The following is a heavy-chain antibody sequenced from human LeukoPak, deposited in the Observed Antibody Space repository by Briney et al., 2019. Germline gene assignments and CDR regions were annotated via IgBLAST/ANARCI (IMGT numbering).Heavy chain of an antibody. V-gene: IGHV1-8*03. Sequence: ASVKVSCKASGYTFTSYDINWVRQATGQGLEWMGWMNPNSGNTGYAQKFQGRVTITRNTSISTAYMELSSLRSEDTAVYYCARVTGSSWYYYYYYMDVWGKGTTVTVSS. CDR1: GYTFTSYD. J-gene: IGHJ6*03. CDR2: MNPNSGNT. CDR3: ARVTGSSWYYYYYYMDV. D-gene: IGHD6-13*01.